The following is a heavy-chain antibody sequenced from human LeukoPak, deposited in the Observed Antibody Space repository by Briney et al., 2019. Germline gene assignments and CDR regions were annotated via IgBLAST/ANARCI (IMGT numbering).Heavy chain of an antibody. D-gene: IGHD5-18*01. V-gene: IGHV3-30*02. CDR3: AKDIHSYGYSAVFDY. Sequence: GGSLRLSCAASGFTFSSYGMHWVRQAPGKGLEWVAFIRYDGSNKYYADSVKGRFTISRDNSKNTLYLQMNSLRAEDTAVYYCAKDIHSYGYSAVFDYWGQGTLVTVSS. CDR1: GFTFSSYG. CDR2: IRYDGSNK. J-gene: IGHJ4*02.